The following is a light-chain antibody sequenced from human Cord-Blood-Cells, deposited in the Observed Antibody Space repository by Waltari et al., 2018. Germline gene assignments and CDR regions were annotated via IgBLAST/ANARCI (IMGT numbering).Light chain of an antibody. CDR3: QQYNNWPPYT. CDR1: QSVSSN. Sequence: EIVMTHSPATLSVSPVERATLSCKASQSVSSNLAWYQQKPGQAPRLLIYGASTRATGIPARFSGSGSGKEVTLTISSLQSEDFAVYYCQQYNNWPPYTFGQGTKLEIK. J-gene: IGKJ2*01. V-gene: IGKV3-15*01. CDR2: GAS.